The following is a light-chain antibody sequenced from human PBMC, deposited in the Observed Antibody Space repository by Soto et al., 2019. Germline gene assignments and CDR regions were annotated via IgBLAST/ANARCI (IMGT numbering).Light chain of an antibody. Sequence: QSALTQPASVSGSPGQSITISCTGTSSDVGGYNYVSWYQQHPGKAPKLMIYDVSNRPSVVSNRFSGSKSGNTASLTISGRQAEDEADYYCSSYTSSSTVVFCGGTKLTVL. J-gene: IGLJ2*01. CDR2: DVS. V-gene: IGLV2-14*01. CDR1: SSDVGGYNY. CDR3: SSYTSSSTVV.